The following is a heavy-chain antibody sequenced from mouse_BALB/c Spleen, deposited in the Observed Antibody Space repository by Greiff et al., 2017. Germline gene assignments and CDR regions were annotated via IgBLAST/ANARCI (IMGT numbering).Heavy chain of an antibody. CDR2: IWAGGST. CDR3: AREYRYGFAY. CDR1: GFSLTSYG. J-gene: IGHJ3*01. V-gene: IGHV2-9*02. D-gene: IGHD2-14*01. Sequence: VQGVESGPGLVAPSQSLSITCTVSGFSLTSYGVHWVRQPPGKGLEWLGVIWAGGSTNYNSALMSRLSISKDNSKSQVFLKMNSLQTDDTAMYYCAREYRYGFAYWGQGTLVTVSA.